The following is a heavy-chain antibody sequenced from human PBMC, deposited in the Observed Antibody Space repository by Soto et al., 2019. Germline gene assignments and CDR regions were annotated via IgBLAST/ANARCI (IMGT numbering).Heavy chain of an antibody. J-gene: IGHJ6*02. CDR3: AREEGAAGYYYYGMDV. D-gene: IGHD6-13*01. CDR1: GYTFTSYG. Sequence: ASVKVSCKASGYTFTSYGISWVRQAPGQGLEWMGWISAYNGNTNYAQKLQGRVTMTTDTSTSTAYMELRSLRSDDTAVYYCAREEGAAGYYYYGMDVWGQGTTVTVSS. CDR2: ISAYNGNT. V-gene: IGHV1-18*01.